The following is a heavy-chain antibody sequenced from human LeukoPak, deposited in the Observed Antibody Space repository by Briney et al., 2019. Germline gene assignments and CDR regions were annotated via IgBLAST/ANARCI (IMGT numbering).Heavy chain of an antibody. CDR1: GFTFDDYA. D-gene: IGHD6-13*01. J-gene: IGHJ3*02. CDR2: ISWNSGSI. CDR3: AKDMDTLVPYNAFDI. V-gene: IGHV3-9*01. Sequence: GRSLRLSCAASGFTFDDYAMHWVRQAPGKGLEWVSGISWNSGSIGYADSVKGRFTISRDNAKNSLYLQMNSLRAEDTALYYCAKDMDTLVPYNAFDIWGQGTMVTVSS.